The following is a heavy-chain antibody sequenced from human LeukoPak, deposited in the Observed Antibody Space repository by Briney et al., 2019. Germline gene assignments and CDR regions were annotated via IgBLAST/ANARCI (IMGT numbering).Heavy chain of an antibody. Sequence: SETLSLTCTVSGGSIRGYYWSWMRQPPGKGLEWIGYIYYSGSTNYNPSLKSRVTISVDTSKNQFSLKLSVTAADTAVYYCARQECSGASCFPFDYWGQGSLVTVSS. V-gene: IGHV4-59*08. CDR2: IYYSGST. D-gene: IGHD2-15*01. CDR3: ARQECSGASCFPFDY. J-gene: IGHJ4*02. CDR1: GGSIRGYY.